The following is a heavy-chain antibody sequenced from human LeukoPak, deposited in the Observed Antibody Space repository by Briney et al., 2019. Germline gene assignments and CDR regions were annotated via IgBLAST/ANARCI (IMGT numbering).Heavy chain of an antibody. CDR1: GFTFRSYW. Sequence: PGGSLRLSCAASGFTFRSYWMSWVRQAPGKGLEWLGHINQEASRTDHADSVKGRFTISRDNSRNLLYLHMSSLRAEDTAVNYCAKYLSRAFDSWGQGILVSVSS. CDR2: INQEASRT. CDR3: AKYLSRAFDS. J-gene: IGHJ4*02. V-gene: IGHV3-7*01. D-gene: IGHD2/OR15-2a*01.